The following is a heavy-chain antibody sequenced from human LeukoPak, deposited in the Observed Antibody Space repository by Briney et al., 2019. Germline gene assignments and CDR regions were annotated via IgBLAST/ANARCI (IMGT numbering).Heavy chain of an antibody. Sequence: GGSLRLSCAASGFTVSSNCMSWVRQAPGKGLEWVSVIYSGGSTYYADSVKGRFTISRDNSKNTLYFQMSSLRAEDTAVYYCARERENFGSGSYYEDDAFDIWGQGTMVTVSS. V-gene: IGHV3-53*01. CDR1: GFTVSSNC. D-gene: IGHD3-10*01. CDR2: IYSGGST. CDR3: ARERENFGSGSYYEDDAFDI. J-gene: IGHJ3*02.